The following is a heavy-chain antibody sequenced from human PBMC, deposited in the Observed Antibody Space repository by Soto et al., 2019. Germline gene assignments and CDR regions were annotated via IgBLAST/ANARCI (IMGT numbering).Heavy chain of an antibody. CDR3: AKDQVATIFTTSATANYYYYGMDV. CDR2: ISWNSGSI. Sequence: SLRLSCAASGFTFDDYAMHWVRQAPGKGLEWVSGISWNSGSIGYADSVKGRFTISRDNAKNSLYLQMNSLRAEDTALYYCAKDQVATIFTTSATANYYYYGMDVWGQGTTVTVSS. V-gene: IGHV3-9*01. J-gene: IGHJ6*02. CDR1: GFTFDDYA. D-gene: IGHD5-12*01.